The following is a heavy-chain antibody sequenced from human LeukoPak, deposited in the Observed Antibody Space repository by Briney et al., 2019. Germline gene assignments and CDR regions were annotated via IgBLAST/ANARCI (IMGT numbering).Heavy chain of an antibody. CDR1: GYTFTSYY. CDR2: INPSGGST. J-gene: IGHJ3*02. Sequence: ASVKVSCKASGYTFTSYYMHWVRQAPGQGLEWMGIINPSGGSTSYAQKFQGRDTMTRDTSTSTVYMELSSLRSEDTAVYYCAGEDSSGLDAFDIWGQGTMVTVSS. CDR3: AGEDSSGLDAFDI. V-gene: IGHV1-46*01. D-gene: IGHD3-22*01.